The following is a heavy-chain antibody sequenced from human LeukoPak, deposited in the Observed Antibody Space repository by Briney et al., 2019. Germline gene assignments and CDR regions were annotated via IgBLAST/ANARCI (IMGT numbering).Heavy chain of an antibody. D-gene: IGHD4-23*01. CDR2: INPNSGGT. V-gene: IGHV1-2*02. CDR3: ASLGQVVVTPRNAVSA. J-gene: IGHJ5*02. Sequence: ASVKVSCKASGYTFTGYYMHWVRQAPGQGLEWMGWINPNSGGTNYAQKFQGRVTMTRDTSISTAYMELSRLRSDDTAVYYCASLGQVVVTPRNAVSAWDQGTLVTVSS. CDR1: GYTFTGYY.